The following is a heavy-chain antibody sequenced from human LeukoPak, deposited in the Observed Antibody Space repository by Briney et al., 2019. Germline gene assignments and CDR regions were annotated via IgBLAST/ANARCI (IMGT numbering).Heavy chain of an antibody. CDR3: VKCSGGSCYKPIDI. J-gene: IGHJ3*02. CDR2: IWYDGSNK. D-gene: IGHD2-15*01. V-gene: IGHV3-33*06. Sequence: GGSLRLSCAASGFTFRGYGMHWVRQAPGKGLEWVAVIWYDGSNKYYADSVKGRFTISRDNSKDTLYLQMNSLRAEDMAVYYCVKCSGGSCYKPIDIWGQGTMVTVSS. CDR1: GFTFRGYG.